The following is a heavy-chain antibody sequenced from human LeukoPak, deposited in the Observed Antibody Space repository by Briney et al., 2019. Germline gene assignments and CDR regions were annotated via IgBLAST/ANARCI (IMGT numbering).Heavy chain of an antibody. D-gene: IGHD6-19*01. CDR2: IIPIFGTA. V-gene: IGHV1-69*13. CDR3: ARDQGFADGWYYFDY. Sequence: SVKVSCKASGGTFSSYAISWVRQAPGQGLEWMGGIIPIFGTANYAQKFQGRVTITADESTGTAYMELSSLRSEDTAVYYCARDQGFADGWYYFDYWGQGTLVTVSS. J-gene: IGHJ4*02. CDR1: GGTFSSYA.